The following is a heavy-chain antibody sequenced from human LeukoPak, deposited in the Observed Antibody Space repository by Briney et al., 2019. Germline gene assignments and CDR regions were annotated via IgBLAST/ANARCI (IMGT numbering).Heavy chain of an antibody. CDR3: ARNWNYYDQ. CDR2: INTDGSDI. V-gene: IGHV3-74*03. D-gene: IGHD1-1*01. J-gene: IGHJ4*02. Sequence: GGSLRLSCAASGFTFSKYWMHWVRQAPSKGLVWVSRINTDGSDITYADSVKGRFTISRDNAKNTLYLQMNSLRAEDTALYYCARNWNYYDQWGQGTLVTVSS. CDR1: GFTFSKYW.